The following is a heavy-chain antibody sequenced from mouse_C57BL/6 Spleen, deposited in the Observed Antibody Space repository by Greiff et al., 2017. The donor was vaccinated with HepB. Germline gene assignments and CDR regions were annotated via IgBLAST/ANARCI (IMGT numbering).Heavy chain of an antibody. CDR1: GFSLTSYG. J-gene: IGHJ3*01. Sequence: VKLQQSGPGLVQPSQSLSITCTVSGFSLTSYGVHWVRQPPGKGLEWLGVIWSGGSTDYNAAFISRLSISKDNSKSQVFFKMNSLQADDTAIYYCAKSQLGHLGWFAYWGQGTLVTVSA. V-gene: IGHV2-4*01. CDR3: AKSQLGHLGWFAY. D-gene: IGHD4-1*02. CDR2: IWSGGST.